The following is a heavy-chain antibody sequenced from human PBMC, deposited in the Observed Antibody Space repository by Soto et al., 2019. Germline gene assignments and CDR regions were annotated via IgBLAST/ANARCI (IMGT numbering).Heavy chain of an antibody. J-gene: IGHJ2*01. CDR2: ISASGGST. CDR3: AKAGDNYVPWYFDL. CDR1: GFTFSSYA. D-gene: IGHD4-4*01. Sequence: VQLLESGGGLVQPGGSLRLSCAASGFTFSSYAISWVRQAPGKGLEWVSDISASGGSTYYADSVKGRFTISRDNSKNTLYLQMNSLRAEDTAVYYCAKAGDNYVPWYFDLWGRGTLVTVSS. V-gene: IGHV3-23*01.